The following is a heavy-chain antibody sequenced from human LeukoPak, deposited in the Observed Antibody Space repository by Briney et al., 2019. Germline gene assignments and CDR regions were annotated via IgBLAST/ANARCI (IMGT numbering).Heavy chain of an antibody. CDR1: GYTFTGYF. D-gene: IGHD6-13*01. CDR3: ARDSSSRKNNWFDP. J-gene: IGHJ5*02. Sequence: GASVKVSCKASGYTFTGYFMHWVRQAPGQGLEWMGWINPNSGGTNYAQNFQGRVSMTRDTSISTAYMELSRLRSDDTAVYYCARDSSSRKNNWFDPWGQGTLVIVSS. CDR2: INPNSGGT. V-gene: IGHV1-2*02.